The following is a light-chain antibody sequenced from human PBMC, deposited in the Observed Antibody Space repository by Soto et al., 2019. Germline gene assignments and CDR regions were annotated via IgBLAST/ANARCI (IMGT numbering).Light chain of an antibody. CDR3: QQYGSSPRT. Sequence: EIVLTQSPGTLSLSPGERATLSCRASQSVDRYLAWYHQKPGQAPRLLIYGASTRATGIPDRFSGGGSGTDFTLTISRLEHEDFAVYYCQQYGSSPRTFGKGTKVEIK. V-gene: IGKV3-20*01. J-gene: IGKJ1*01. CDR1: QSVDRY. CDR2: GAS.